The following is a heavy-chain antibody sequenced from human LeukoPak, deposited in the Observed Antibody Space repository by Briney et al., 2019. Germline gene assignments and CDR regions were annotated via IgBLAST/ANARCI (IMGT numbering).Heavy chain of an antibody. V-gene: IGHV3-11*03. CDR2: ISSRSSYT. CDR3: ARNYYYDSSGYYYPYYGMDV. CDR1: GFTFSDYY. D-gene: IGHD3-22*01. J-gene: IGHJ6*02. Sequence: GGSLRLSCAAFGFTFSDYYMSWIRQAPGKGLEWVSYISSRSSYTKYADSVKGRFTISRDNAKNSLYLQMNSLRAEDTAVYYCARNYYYDSSGYYYPYYGMDVWGQGTTVTVSS.